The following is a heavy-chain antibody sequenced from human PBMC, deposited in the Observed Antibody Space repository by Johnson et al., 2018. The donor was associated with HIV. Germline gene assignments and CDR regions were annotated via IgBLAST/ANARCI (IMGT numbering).Heavy chain of an antibody. CDR2: ISTSGGGI. Sequence: QEQLVESGGSLVKPGGSMRLSCAASGFTFTDYYMTWIRQAPGKGLEWVSHISTSGGGIYYADSVKGRFTISRDNARNSLYLQMNSLRAEDTAFYYCAKHRGFDWFFDAFDIWGQGTMVTVSS. CDR3: AKHRGFDWFFDAFDI. J-gene: IGHJ3*02. CDR1: GFTFTDYY. V-gene: IGHV3-11*01. D-gene: IGHD3-9*01.